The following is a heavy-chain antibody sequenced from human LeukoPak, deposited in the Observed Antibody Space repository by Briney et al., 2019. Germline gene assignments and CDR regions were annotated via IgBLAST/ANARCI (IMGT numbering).Heavy chain of an antibody. Sequence: GASVKVSCKASGYTFSTYGISWVRQAPGQGLEWMGWISGYKGSTNYAPKFRARVTMTTDTFTGTAYMDLRSLRPDDTAVYYCARDQKDYGDYEWDYWGQGTLVTVPT. J-gene: IGHJ4*02. V-gene: IGHV1-18*01. CDR2: ISGYKGST. D-gene: IGHD4-17*01. CDR3: ARDQKDYGDYEWDY. CDR1: GYTFSTYG.